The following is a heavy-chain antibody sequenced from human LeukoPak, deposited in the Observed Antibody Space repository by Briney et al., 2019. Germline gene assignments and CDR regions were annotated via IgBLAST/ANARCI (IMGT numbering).Heavy chain of an antibody. CDR1: GFTFSNYA. CDR3: AKRPDSRTFDY. V-gene: IGHV3-23*01. J-gene: IGHJ4*02. Sequence: GGSLRLSCAASGFTFSNYAMSWVRQAPGRGLEWVSAISGSGGSTYYADSVKGRFTISRDNSKNTLYLQMNSLRAEDTAVYYCAKRPDSRTFDYWGQGTLVTVSS. CDR2: ISGSGGST. D-gene: IGHD3-22*01.